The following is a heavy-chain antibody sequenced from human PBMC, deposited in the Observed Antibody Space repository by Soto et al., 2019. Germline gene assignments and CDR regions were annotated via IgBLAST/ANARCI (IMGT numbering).Heavy chain of an antibody. D-gene: IGHD3-10*01. Sequence: QVQLQESGPGLVKPSQTLSLTCTVSGGSISSGDYYWSWIRQPPGKGLEWIGYIYYSGSTYYNPSLKSRVSTSVDTSKNQFALKLSSVTAADTAVYYCARAQGSGFLVSWGQGTLVTVSS. CDR3: ARAQGSGFLVS. CDR1: GGSISSGDYY. CDR2: IYYSGST. J-gene: IGHJ4*02. V-gene: IGHV4-30-4*01.